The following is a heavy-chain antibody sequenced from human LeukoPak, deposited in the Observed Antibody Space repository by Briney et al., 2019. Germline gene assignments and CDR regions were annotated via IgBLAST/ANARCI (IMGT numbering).Heavy chain of an antibody. V-gene: IGHV3-23*01. J-gene: IGHJ4*02. CDR3: AKESPQFDY. Sequence: GGSLRLSCAASGFPFSSYAMSWVRQAPGKGLEWVSVISSNGDVTYYSDSEKGRFTTSRDNSKSTLYLQMSSLRADDTAVYYCAKESPQFDYWGQGTLVTVSS. CDR1: GFPFSSYA. CDR2: ISSNGDVT.